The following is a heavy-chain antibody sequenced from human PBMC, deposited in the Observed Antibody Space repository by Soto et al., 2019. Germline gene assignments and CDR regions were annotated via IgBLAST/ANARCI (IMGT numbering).Heavy chain of an antibody. CDR1: GFTFSSYA. J-gene: IGHJ6*02. V-gene: IGHV3-30-3*01. Sequence: QVQLVESGGGVVQPGRSLRLSCAASGFTFSSYAMHWVRQAPGKGLEWVAVISYDGSNKYYADSVKGRFTISRDNSKNTLYLQMNSLRAEDTAVYYCAREFAVDGKSPPPYYYYGMDVWGQGTTVTVSS. CDR3: AREFAVDGKSPPPYYYYGMDV. CDR2: ISYDGSNK. D-gene: IGHD6-19*01.